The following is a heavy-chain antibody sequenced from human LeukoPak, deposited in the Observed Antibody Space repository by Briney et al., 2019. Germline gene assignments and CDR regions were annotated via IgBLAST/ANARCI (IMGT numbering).Heavy chain of an antibody. Sequence: GGSLRPSCEASGFTFRNYGMHWVRQAPGKGLEWVGIIWYDGSNKYYADSVKGRFTISRDNSKNMVYLQMNSLRAEDTAVYYCAKGGLAAAGINYWGQGTLVTVS. V-gene: IGHV3-33*06. CDR3: AKGGLAAAGINY. CDR2: IWYDGSNK. D-gene: IGHD6-13*01. J-gene: IGHJ4*02. CDR1: GFTFRNYG.